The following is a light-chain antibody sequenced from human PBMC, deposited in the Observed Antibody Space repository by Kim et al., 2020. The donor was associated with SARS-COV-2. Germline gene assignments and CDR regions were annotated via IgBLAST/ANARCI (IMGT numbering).Light chain of an antibody. CDR1: QGLSKN. CDR3: QKFTGDPWT. J-gene: IGKJ1*01. V-gene: IGKV1-27*01. CDR2: AAS. Sequence: ASVGDRITITCRASQGLSKNLAWYQQKPGKVPQFLINAASTLQSGVPSRFSSSGSGTHFTLTINSLQPEDVATYYCQKFTGDPWTFGQGTKVDIK.